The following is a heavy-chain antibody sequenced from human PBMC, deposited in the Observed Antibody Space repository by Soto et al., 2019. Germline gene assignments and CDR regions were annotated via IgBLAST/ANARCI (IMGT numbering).Heavy chain of an antibody. D-gene: IGHD1-1*01. Sequence: QVHLVQSGAEVKKPGASVKVSCKGSGYTFTSYGITWVRQAPGQGLEWMGWISAHNGNTDYAQKLQGRVTVTTDTSTSTAYMQLRSLRSDATAVYYCARGRYGDYWGQGALVTGSS. CDR2: ISAHNGNT. CDR3: ARGRYGDY. J-gene: IGHJ4*02. CDR1: GYTFTSYG. V-gene: IGHV1-18*01.